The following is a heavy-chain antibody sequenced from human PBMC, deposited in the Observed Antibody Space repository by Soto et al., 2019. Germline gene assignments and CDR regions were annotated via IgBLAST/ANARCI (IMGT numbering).Heavy chain of an antibody. J-gene: IGHJ5*02. Sequence: PGGSLRLSCAASAFTFKNHWMHWVRQVPGKGPVWVSRINGDGSFTSYADAVKGRFTISRDNAKNTLSLQMNSLRAEDTAVYYCARHPERIAQIGWFDPWGQGTLVTVSS. CDR1: AFTFKNHW. V-gene: IGHV3-74*01. D-gene: IGHD6-13*01. CDR3: ARHPERIAQIGWFDP. CDR2: INGDGSFT.